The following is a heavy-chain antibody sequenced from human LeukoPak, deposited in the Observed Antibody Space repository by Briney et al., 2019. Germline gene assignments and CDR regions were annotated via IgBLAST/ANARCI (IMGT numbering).Heavy chain of an antibody. D-gene: IGHD1-7*01. Sequence: SETLSLTCAVYGGSFSNYYWSWIRQTPGKGMEWVGDINDSGRTNYNPSLMSRGTVSVDTSTNQYSLRLTSVTATDTAVYYCARRWNYGRNYYIDVWGKGAAVSVSS. CDR2: INDSGRT. J-gene: IGHJ6*03. CDR3: ARRWNYGRNYYIDV. CDR1: GGSFSNYY. V-gene: IGHV4-34*01.